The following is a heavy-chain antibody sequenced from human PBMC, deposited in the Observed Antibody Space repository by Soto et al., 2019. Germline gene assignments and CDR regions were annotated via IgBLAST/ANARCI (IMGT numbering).Heavy chain of an antibody. CDR2: INPSSGGP. CDR3: ARRGTTSLDY. V-gene: IGHV1-2*02. CDR1: GYTFTDYY. J-gene: IGHJ4*02. Sequence: ASVKVSCKTSGYTFTDYYMHWVRHAPGQGLEWMGWINPSSGGPISAQKFQGRVTMTRDTSISTAYLELSRLRSDDTAVYYCARRGTTSLDYWGQGTQVTVSS. D-gene: IGHD1-1*01.